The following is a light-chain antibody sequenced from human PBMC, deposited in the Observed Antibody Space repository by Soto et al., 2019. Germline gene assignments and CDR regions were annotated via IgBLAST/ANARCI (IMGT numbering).Light chain of an antibody. V-gene: IGLV2-11*01. CDR2: DVS. J-gene: IGLJ1*01. CDR3: CSYAGTCSYV. Sequence: QSALTQPRSVSGSPGQSVTISCTGTSSDVNDYKFVSWYQQHPGKAPKLMIFDVSERPSGVPDRFSASKSGNTASLSISGLQAEDEADYYCCSYAGTCSYVFGSGTKLTVL. CDR1: SSDVNDYKF.